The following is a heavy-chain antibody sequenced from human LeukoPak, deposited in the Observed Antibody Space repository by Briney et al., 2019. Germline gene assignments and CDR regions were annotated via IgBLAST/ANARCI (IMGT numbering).Heavy chain of an antibody. V-gene: IGHV3-21*01. Sequence: PGRSLRLSCAASGFTFSSYSMNWVRQAPGKGLEWVSSISSSSSYIYYADSVKGRFTISRDNAKNSLYLQMNSLRAEDTAVYYCARDSGGSGWPFDYWGQGTLVTVSS. CDR1: GFTFSSYS. J-gene: IGHJ4*02. D-gene: IGHD6-19*01. CDR3: ARDSGGSGWPFDY. CDR2: ISSSSSYI.